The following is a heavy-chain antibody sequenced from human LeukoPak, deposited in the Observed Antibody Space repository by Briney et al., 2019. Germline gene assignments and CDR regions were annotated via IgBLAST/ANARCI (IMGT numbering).Heavy chain of an antibody. J-gene: IGHJ5*02. V-gene: IGHV1-24*01. CDR2: FEPEDGET. Sequence: ASVKVSCKVSGYTLTELSMHWVRQAPGNGLEWMGGFEPEDGETIYAKKFQGRVTMTEDTSTDTAYMELSSLRSEDTAVYYCATPARFYYGSGSYYKSWGQGTLVTVSS. D-gene: IGHD3-10*01. CDR1: GYTLTELS. CDR3: ATPARFYYGSGSYYKS.